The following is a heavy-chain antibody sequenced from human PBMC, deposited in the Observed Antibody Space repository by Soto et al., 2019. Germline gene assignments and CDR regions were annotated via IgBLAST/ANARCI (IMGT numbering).Heavy chain of an antibody. Sequence: GGSLRLSCAASGFTFSSYGMHWVRQAPGKGLEWVAVIWYDGSNKYYADSVKGRFTISRDNSKNTLYLQMNSLTAADTAVYYCARGPGGFGEFSLDYWGQGTLVTVSS. J-gene: IGHJ4*02. CDR2: IWYDGSNK. D-gene: IGHD3-10*01. CDR1: GFTFSSYG. V-gene: IGHV3-33*01. CDR3: ARGPGGFGEFSLDY.